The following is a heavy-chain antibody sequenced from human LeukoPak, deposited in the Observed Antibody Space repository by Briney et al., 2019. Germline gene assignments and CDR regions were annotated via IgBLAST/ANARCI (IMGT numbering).Heavy chain of an antibody. CDR1: GDSISSSYF. CDR2: ISHSENT. Sequence: SETLSLTCSVSGDSISSSYFWGWIRQPPGTGLEWIGSISHSENTFYNPSLKSRVTISVDKSKNQFSLKLSSVTAADTAVYYCARASGLLWFGYWGQGTLVTVSS. D-gene: IGHD3-10*01. V-gene: IGHV4-38-2*02. CDR3: ARASGLLWFGY. J-gene: IGHJ4*02.